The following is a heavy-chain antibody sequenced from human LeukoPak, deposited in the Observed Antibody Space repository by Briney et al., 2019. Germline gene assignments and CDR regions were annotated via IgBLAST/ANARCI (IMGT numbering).Heavy chain of an antibody. J-gene: IGHJ5*02. CDR2: INPNSGGT. CDR1: GYTFTGYF. V-gene: IGHV1-2*04. CDR3: ARGEGLLWFGELFPNWFDP. D-gene: IGHD3-10*01. Sequence: ASVKVSCKASGYTFTGYFMHWVRQAPGQGLEWMGWINPNSGGTNYAQKFQGWVTMTRDTSISTAYMELSRLRSDDTAVYYCARGEGLLWFGELFPNWFDPWGQGTLVTVSS.